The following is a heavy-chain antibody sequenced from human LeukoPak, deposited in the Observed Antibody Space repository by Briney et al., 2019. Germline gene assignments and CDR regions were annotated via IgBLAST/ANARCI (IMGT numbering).Heavy chain of an antibody. Sequence: GGSLRLSCAASGFTFSSYTMHWIRQAPGKGLEWVSSISGSNSYIFYADSVKGRFTVSRDNAKDSLYLQINSLRAEDTAVYYCARSSYSSSSSVWGQGTMVTVSS. J-gene: IGHJ3*01. CDR3: ARSSYSSSSSV. V-gene: IGHV3-21*04. D-gene: IGHD6-6*01. CDR1: GFTFSSYT. CDR2: ISGSNSYI.